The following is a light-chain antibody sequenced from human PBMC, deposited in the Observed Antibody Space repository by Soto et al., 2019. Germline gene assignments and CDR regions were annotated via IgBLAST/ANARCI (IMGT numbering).Light chain of an antibody. CDR1: QSVSNNY. CDR2: GAS. CDR3: QQYGTSPT. Sequence: EIVLTQSPGTLSLSPGERATLSCRASQSVSNNYLAWYQQKPGQAPRRLIFGASGRATGIPDRFSGSGSGTDSTLTISRLEPEDFAVYYCQQYGTSPTFGQGTKVDIK. J-gene: IGKJ1*01. V-gene: IGKV3-20*01.